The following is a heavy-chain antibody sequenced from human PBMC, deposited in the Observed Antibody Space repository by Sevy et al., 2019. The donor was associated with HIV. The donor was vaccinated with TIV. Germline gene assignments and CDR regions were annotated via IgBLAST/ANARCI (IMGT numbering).Heavy chain of an antibody. CDR1: GFNISSNY. Sequence: GGSLRLSCAASGFNISSNYLSWVRQAPGKGLEWVSSISSSSNFIYYADSVKGRFVISRDNAKNLLYLQMSSLRAEDTAVYYCARDRDGSGSSGGYGMDVWGQGTTVTVSS. J-gene: IGHJ6*02. CDR2: ISSSSNFI. CDR3: ARDRDGSGSSGGYGMDV. V-gene: IGHV3-21*01. D-gene: IGHD3-10*01.